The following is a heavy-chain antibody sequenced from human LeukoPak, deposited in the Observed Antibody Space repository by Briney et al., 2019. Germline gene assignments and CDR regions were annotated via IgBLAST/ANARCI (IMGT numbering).Heavy chain of an antibody. CDR1: GFTFDDYT. CDR3: AKEAQRYFHH. CDR2: ITWDGGSA. V-gene: IGHV3-43*01. Sequence: PGGSLRLSCAASGFTFDDYTMHWVRQAPGRGLEWVSLITWDGGSAFYADSVRGRFTISRDNNKNSVSLQMNSLRTEDSALYFCAKEAQRYFHHWGQGTLVTVSS. J-gene: IGHJ1*01.